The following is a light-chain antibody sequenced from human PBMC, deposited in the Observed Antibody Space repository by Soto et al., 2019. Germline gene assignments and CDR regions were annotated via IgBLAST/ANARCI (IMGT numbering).Light chain of an antibody. V-gene: IGLV1-40*01. Sequence: QSVLTQPPSVSGAPGQRVTISCTGGTSNIGAGYDVHWYQQLPGTAHKLLIYGNSNRPSGVPDRFSGSKSGTSASLAITGLQAEDEGDYYCQSNDSSLSGYVFGTGTKVTVX. CDR2: GNS. CDR3: QSNDSSLSGYV. CDR1: TSNIGAGYD. J-gene: IGLJ1*01.